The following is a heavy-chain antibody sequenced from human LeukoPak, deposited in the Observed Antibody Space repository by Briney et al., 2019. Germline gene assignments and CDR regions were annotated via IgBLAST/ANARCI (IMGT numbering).Heavy chain of an antibody. V-gene: IGHV4-59*08. J-gene: IGHJ5*02. CDR2: ISSTGST. Sequence: SETLSLTCTVSGASMNTYYWTWIRQFPGKGLEWIGYISSTGSTNYNPSLKSRVTISLDTSKNQFSLDLSSVTATDTAMYYCARHSAIYGSGAWGQGTLVTVSS. D-gene: IGHD6-25*01. CDR1: GASMNTYY. CDR3: ARHSAIYGSGA.